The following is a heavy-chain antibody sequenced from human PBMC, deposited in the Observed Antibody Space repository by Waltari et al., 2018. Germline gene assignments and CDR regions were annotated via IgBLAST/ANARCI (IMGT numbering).Heavy chain of an antibody. D-gene: IGHD6-13*01. CDR2: IYSGGST. V-gene: IGHV3-53*02. CDR1: GFTVSSNY. CDR3: ARQGEAIAAAGTAPYYYYYMDV. Sequence: EVQLVETGGGLIQPGGSLRLSCAASGFTVSSNYMSWVRPAPGKGQEWVSVIYSGGSTYYADSVKGRFTISRDNSKNTLYLQMNSLRAEDTAVYYCARQGEAIAAAGTAPYYYYYMDVWGKGTTVTVSS. J-gene: IGHJ6*03.